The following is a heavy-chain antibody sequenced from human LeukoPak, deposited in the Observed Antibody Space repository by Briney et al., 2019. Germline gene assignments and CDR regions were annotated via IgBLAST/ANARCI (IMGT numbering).Heavy chain of an antibody. Sequence: SVKVSFKASGGTFSSYAMSWVRQAPGQGLEWMGRIIPIFCTANYAQKFQGRVSITTDESTSTAYMELSSLRSEDTAVYYCARDDGCNSVSDYWGQGTLVTVSS. CDR1: GGTFSSYA. CDR2: IIPIFCTA. V-gene: IGHV1-69*05. D-gene: IGHD4-23*01. J-gene: IGHJ4*02. CDR3: ARDDGCNSVSDY.